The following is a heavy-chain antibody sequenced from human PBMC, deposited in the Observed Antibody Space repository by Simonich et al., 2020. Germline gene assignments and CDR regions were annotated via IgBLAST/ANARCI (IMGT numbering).Heavy chain of an antibody. CDR1: GFTFSSYS. V-gene: IGHV3-21*01. CDR2: ISNSSSYI. Sequence: EVQLVESGGGLVKPGGALRLSCAASGFTFSSYSMNWVRQAPVKVLGWVLSISNSSSYIYYADSVKGRFTIPRENAKNSLYLQMNSLRAEDTAVYDCARDRGTGVPMDYWGQGTLVTVSS. D-gene: IGHD7-27*01. J-gene: IGHJ4*02. CDR3: ARDRGTGVPMDY.